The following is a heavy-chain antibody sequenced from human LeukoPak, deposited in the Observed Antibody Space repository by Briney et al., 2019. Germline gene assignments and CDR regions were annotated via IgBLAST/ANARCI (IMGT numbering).Heavy chain of an antibody. CDR3: ARGFTDYYDSSGYSYLPGY. V-gene: IGHV4-61*01. Sequence: PSETLSLTCTVSGGSFSSGSYYWSWLRQPPGQGLEWIGYIYYSGSTNYNPSLKSRVTISVDTSKNQFSLKLSSVTAADTAVYYCARGFTDYYDSSGYSYLPGYWGQGTLVTVSS. CDR2: IYYSGST. D-gene: IGHD3-22*01. J-gene: IGHJ4*02. CDR1: GGSFSSGSYY.